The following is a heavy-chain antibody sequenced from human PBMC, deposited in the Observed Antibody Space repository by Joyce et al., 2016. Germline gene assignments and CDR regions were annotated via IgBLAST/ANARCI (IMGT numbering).Heavy chain of an antibody. Sequence: EVQLLESGGGLVQPGGSLRLSCAASGFTFSTSGMSWVRQAPGKGLGRVSGISNDGGITYSADSVKGRFTISRDNSKNTLYLQINSLRAEDTAVYYCAKGGGSSAYYFEYWGQGTLVTVSS. V-gene: IGHV3-23*01. D-gene: IGHD3-10*01. CDR3: AKGGGSSAYYFEY. J-gene: IGHJ4*02. CDR1: GFTFSTSG. CDR2: ISNDGGIT.